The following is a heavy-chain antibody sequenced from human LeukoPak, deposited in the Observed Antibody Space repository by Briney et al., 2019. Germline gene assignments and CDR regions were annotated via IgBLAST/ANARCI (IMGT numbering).Heavy chain of an antibody. CDR2: ISSNGDST. J-gene: IGHJ6*04. Sequence: GGSLRLSCAASGFTFSSYEMHWVGQAPGKGLEYVSAISSNGDSTYYANFVKGRFIISRDNSKNTLYLQMGSLRPEDMAVYYCARDRPGDVWGEGTTVTVSS. V-gene: IGHV3-64*01. CDR1: GFTFSSYE. CDR3: ARDRPGDV.